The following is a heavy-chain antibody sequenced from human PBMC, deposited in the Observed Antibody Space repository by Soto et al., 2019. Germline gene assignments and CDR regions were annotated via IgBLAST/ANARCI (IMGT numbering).Heavy chain of an antibody. CDR2: IWHDGSND. J-gene: IGHJ4*02. V-gene: IGHV3-33*01. CDR1: GFTFNSYG. CDR3: ARDTGCSLTSCYPDY. Sequence: QVQLVESGGGVVQPGRSLRLSCAASGFTFNSYGMHWVRQAPGKGLEWVAVIWHDGSNDYYADSVKGRFTVSRDNSKNTLDLQMTSRRAEDTAVYYCARDTGCSLTSCYPDYWGQGTLVTVSS. D-gene: IGHD2-2*01.